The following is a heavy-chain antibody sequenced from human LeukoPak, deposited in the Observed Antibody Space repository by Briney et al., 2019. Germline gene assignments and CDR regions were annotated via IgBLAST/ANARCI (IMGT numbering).Heavy chain of an antibody. CDR3: ARGPYSSSWYYYYYYMDV. CDR2: INDSGST. V-gene: IGHV4-34*01. J-gene: IGHJ6*03. D-gene: IGHD6-13*01. Sequence: SETLSLTCAVYGGSFSGYYWGWIRQPPGKGLEWIGEINDSGSTNYNPSLKSRVTMSVDTSKNQISPKLTSVTAADTAVYYCARGPYSSSWYYYYYYMDVWGKGTTVTVSS. CDR1: GGSFSGYY.